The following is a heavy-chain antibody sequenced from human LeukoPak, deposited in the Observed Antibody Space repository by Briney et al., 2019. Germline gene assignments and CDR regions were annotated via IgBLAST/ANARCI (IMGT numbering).Heavy chain of an antibody. CDR3: ARGYCSSTSCQLTAYYFDY. CDR1: GFTFDDYA. V-gene: IGHV3-9*01. D-gene: IGHD2-2*01. J-gene: IGHJ4*02. Sequence: GRSLRLSCAASGFTFDDYAMHWVRQAPGKGLEWVSGISWNRASIGYADSVKGRFTISRDNAKNSLYLQMNSLRAEDTALYYCARGYCSSTSCQLTAYYFDYWGQGTLVTVSS. CDR2: ISWNRASI.